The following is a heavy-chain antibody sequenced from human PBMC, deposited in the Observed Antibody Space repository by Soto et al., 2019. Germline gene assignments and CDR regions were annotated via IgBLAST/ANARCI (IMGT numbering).Heavy chain of an antibody. CDR3: ARAGGEPPRPYYHSAIDV. CDR1: GYTFTTYTFTHYY. D-gene: IGHD1-26*01. CDR2: INPSGGST. Sequence: QVQLVQSGAEVKKPGASVKVSCKAAGYTFTTYTFTHYYIHWVRRAPGQGLEWMGIINPSGGSTSYAQQFQGRVRMTRYTSTRTGYMELSSLRSEDTAIYYCARAGGEPPRPYYHSAIDVWGQGTPVTVSS. J-gene: IGHJ6*02. V-gene: IGHV1-46*01.